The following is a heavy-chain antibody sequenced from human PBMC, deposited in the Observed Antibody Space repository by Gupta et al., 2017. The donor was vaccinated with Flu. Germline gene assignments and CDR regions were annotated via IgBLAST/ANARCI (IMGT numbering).Heavy chain of an antibody. J-gene: IGHJ4*02. Sequence: QVQLVESGGGLVKPGGSLRLSCAASRFIFSDYFMIWVRQAPGKGLEWVSYISSDGGTIYYADSVKGRFTVSRDNAKNSLYLQLNSLRAEDTAVYYCASGSSTWDYYFDYWGQGTLVTVSS. CDR1: RFIFSDYF. V-gene: IGHV3-11*01. CDR2: ISSDGGTI. CDR3: ASGSSTWDYYFDY. D-gene: IGHD2-2*01.